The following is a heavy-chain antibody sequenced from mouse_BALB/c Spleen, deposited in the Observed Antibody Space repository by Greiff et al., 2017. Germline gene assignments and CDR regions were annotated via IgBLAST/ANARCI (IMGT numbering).Heavy chain of an antibody. D-gene: IGHD2-14*01. Sequence: EVMLVESGGGLVKPGGSLKLSCAASGFTFSDYYMYWVRQTPEKRLEWVATISDGGSYTYYPDSVKGRFTISRDNAKNNLYLQMSSLKSEDTAMYYCARAAYYRYPFAYWGQGTLVTVSA. CDR1: GFTFSDYY. V-gene: IGHV5-4*02. CDR3: ARAAYYRYPFAY. CDR2: ISDGGSYT. J-gene: IGHJ3*01.